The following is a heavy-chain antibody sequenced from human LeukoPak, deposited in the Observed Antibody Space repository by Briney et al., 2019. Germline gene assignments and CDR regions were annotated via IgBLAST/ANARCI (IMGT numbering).Heavy chain of an antibody. J-gene: IGHJ6*02. V-gene: IGHV4-59*08. CDR3: ASGIQLWNRGSYYYGMDV. D-gene: IGHD5-18*01. Sequence: SETLSLTCTVSGGSISSYYWSWIRQPPGKGLEWIGYIYDSGSTNYNPSLKSRVTISIDTSKNQFSLKLSSVTAADTAVYYCASGIQLWNRGSYYYGMDVWGQGTTVTVSS. CDR1: GGSISSYY. CDR2: IYDSGST.